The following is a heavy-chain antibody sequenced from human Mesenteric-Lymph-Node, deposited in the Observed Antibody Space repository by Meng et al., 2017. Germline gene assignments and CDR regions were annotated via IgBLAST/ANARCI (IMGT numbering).Heavy chain of an antibody. J-gene: IGHJ4*02. CDR3: AREELFDY. CDR1: GFTFSSYE. CDR2: ISSSGSTI. V-gene: IGHV3-48*03. Sequence: GESLKISCAASGFTFSSYEMNGVRQARGKGLEWVSYISSSGSTIYYADSVKGRFTISGDNAKNSLYLQMNSLRDEDTAVYYCAREELFDYWGQGTLVTVSS. D-gene: IGHD1-7*01.